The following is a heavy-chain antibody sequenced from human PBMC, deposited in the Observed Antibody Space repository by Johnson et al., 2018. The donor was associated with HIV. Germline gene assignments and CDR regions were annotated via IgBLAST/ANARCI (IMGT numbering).Heavy chain of an antibody. V-gene: IGHV3-23*04. D-gene: IGHD4-17*01. CDR3: ARDVTKDAFDI. CDR1: GFTFSSYA. CDR2: INWNGGTT. J-gene: IGHJ3*02. Sequence: MQLVESGGNLIQPGGSLRLSCAASGFTFSSYAMSWVRQAPGKGLEWVSGINWNGGTTDYAAPVKGRFSISRDDSKNTLYLQMNSLRAEDTAVYYCARDVTKDAFDIWGQGTMVTVSS.